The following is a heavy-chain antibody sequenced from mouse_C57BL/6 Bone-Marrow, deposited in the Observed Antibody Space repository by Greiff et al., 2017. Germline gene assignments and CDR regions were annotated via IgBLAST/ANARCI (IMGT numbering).Heavy chain of an antibody. CDR2: IWSGGNT. V-gene: IGHV2-2*01. CDR1: GFSLTSYG. J-gene: IGHJ2*01. Sequence: VQLQQSGPGLVQPSQSLSITCTVSGFSLTSYGVHWVRQSPGKGLEWLGVIWSGGNTDYNAAFISRLSISKDNSKSQVFFKMNSLQADDTAIYYCASIPFFDYWGQGTTLTVSS. CDR3: ASIPFFDY.